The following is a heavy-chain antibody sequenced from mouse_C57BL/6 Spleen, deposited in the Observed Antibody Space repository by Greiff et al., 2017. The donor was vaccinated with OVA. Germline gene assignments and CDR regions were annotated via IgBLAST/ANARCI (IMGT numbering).Heavy chain of an antibody. CDR1: GFTFSDYG. Sequence: EVQLQQSGGGLVKPGGSLKLSCAASGFTFSDYGMHWVRQAPEKGLEWVAYISSGSSTIYYADTVKGRFTISRDNAKNTLFLQMTSLRSEDTAMYYCASLYFDYWGQGTTLTVSS. CDR3: ASLYFDY. V-gene: IGHV5-17*01. CDR2: ISSGSSTI. J-gene: IGHJ2*01.